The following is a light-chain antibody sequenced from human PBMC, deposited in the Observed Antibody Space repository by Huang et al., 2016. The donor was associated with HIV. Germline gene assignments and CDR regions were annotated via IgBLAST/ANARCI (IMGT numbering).Light chain of an antibody. CDR2: KAS. J-gene: IGKJ2*02. CDR3: QQYSSYSSWT. V-gene: IGKV1-5*03. Sequence: IQMTQSPSTLSASVGDRVTITCRASQSVSDWLAWYQHKPGKAPDLLIYKASNVEDGVPLRFSGTGYGTEFTLIISSVQSDDSATYYCQQYSSYSSWTFGQGTRLQIK. CDR1: QSVSDW.